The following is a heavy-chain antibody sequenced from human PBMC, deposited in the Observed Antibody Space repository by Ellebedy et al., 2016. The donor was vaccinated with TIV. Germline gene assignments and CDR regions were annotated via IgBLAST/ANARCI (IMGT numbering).Heavy chain of an antibody. CDR3: ARVLWDSSSWYRIDS. CDR2: IKQDASEK. D-gene: IGHD6-13*01. V-gene: IGHV3-7*01. CDR1: GFSFSDYW. J-gene: IGHJ5*01. Sequence: GESLKISCAASGFSFSDYWMTWVRQAPGKGLEWVANIKQDASEKYFVDSVMGRFTISRDNAKNSLYLQMDSLRAEDTAVYYCARVLWDSSSWYRIDSWGQGTLVTVSS.